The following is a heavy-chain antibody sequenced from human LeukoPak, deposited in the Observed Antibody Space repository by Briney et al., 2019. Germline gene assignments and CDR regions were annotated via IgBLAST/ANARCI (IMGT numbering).Heavy chain of an antibody. J-gene: IGHJ6*03. CDR2: SSAYNGDG. CDR1: GYNFITIA. Sequence: ASVKVSCQASGYNFITIATSWVRQAPGQGLEWMGWSSAYNGDGNFVQKFQGRVTMTTDTSTNTAYMELRGLRYDDTAVYYCARGGPWVVATINDYYLDVWGKGTTVTVSS. CDR3: ARGGPWVVATINDYYLDV. V-gene: IGHV1-18*01. D-gene: IGHD5-24*01.